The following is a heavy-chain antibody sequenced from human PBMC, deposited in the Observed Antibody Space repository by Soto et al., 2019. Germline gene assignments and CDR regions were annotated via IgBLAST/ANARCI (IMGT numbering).Heavy chain of an antibody. J-gene: IGHJ2*01. CDR2: IKSKTDGGTT. D-gene: IGHD2-2*01. V-gene: IGHV3-15*01. CDR3: TTDPMGCSSTSCYLITIFGVDTYWYFDL. Sequence: GGSLRLSCAASGFTFSNARMSWVRQAPGKGLEWVGRIKSKTDGGTTDYAAPVKGRFTISRDDSKNTLYLQMNSLKTEDTAVYYCTTDPMGCSSTSCYLITIFGVDTYWYFDLWGRGTLVTVSS. CDR1: GFTFSNAR.